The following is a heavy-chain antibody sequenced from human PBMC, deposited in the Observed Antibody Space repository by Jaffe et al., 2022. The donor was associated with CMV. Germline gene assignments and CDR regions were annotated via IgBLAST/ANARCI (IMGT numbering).Heavy chain of an antibody. Sequence: QVQLQESGPGLVKPSETLSLTCTVSGGSVSSGSYYWSWIRQPPGKGLEWIGYIYYSGSTNYNPSLKSRVTISVDTSKNQFSLKLSSVTAADTAVYYCARGRVEMATIRSPSFDYWGQGTLVTVSS. CDR3: ARGRVEMATIRSPSFDY. CDR2: IYYSGST. D-gene: IGHD5-12*01. V-gene: IGHV4-61*01. CDR1: GGSVSSGSYY. J-gene: IGHJ4*02.